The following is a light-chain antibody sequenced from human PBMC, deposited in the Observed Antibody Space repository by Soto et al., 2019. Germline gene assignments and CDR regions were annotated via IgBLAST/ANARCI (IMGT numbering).Light chain of an antibody. CDR3: QAWDGSTHVV. V-gene: IGLV3-1*01. J-gene: IGLJ2*01. CDR1: NLGNKY. Sequence: SYELTQPYSVSVSPGQTASITCSGDNLGNKYAFWYQQKPGLSPVLVIYQDSKRPSGIPERFSGSNSGNTATLTISGTQAMDAADYYCQAWDGSTHVVFGGGTKVTVL. CDR2: QDS.